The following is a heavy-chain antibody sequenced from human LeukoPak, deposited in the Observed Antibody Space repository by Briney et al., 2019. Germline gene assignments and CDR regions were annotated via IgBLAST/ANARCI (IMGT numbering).Heavy chain of an antibody. Sequence: GGSLRLSCSASGFTFSWYAMHWVRQAPGKGLEYVSTISSNGGSTYYADSVKGRFTISKDNSKNTLYLQMSSLRAEDTAVYYCVKGSSGWYEGYFDYWGQGTLVTVSS. CDR2: ISSNGGST. CDR1: GFTFSWYA. V-gene: IGHV3-64D*09. CDR3: VKGSSGWYEGYFDY. J-gene: IGHJ4*02. D-gene: IGHD6-19*01.